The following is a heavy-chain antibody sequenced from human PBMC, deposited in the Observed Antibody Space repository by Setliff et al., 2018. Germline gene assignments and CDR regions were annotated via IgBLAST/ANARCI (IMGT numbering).Heavy chain of an antibody. Sequence: PSETLSLTCTVSGGSISSSSYYWGWIRQPPGKGLEWIGSIYYSGSTYYNPSLKTRVTISVDTSKNQFSLNLVSLTAADTAVYYCARLRGAFDYWGQGTLVTAPQ. CDR1: GGSISSSSYY. CDR3: ARLRGAFDY. D-gene: IGHD3-16*01. V-gene: IGHV4-39*07. J-gene: IGHJ4*02. CDR2: IYYSGST.